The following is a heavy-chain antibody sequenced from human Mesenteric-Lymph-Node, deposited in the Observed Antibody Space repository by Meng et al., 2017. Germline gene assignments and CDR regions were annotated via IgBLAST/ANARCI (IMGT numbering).Heavy chain of an antibody. CDR1: GGSISSSNYY. CDR3: ARDPYATGWAG. Sequence: QGQLQESGPGLVKPSQTLSLTCTVSGGSISSSNYYWSWIRQPPGKGLEWSGHIYNSGSTYYNPSLKSRITISVDTSKNQFSLKLSSVTAADTAVYYCARDPYATGWAGWGQGTLVTVSS. CDR2: IYNSGST. D-gene: IGHD6-19*01. J-gene: IGHJ4*02. V-gene: IGHV4-30-4*01.